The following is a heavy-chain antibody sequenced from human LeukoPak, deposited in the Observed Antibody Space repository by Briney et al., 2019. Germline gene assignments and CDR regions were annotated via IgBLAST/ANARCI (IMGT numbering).Heavy chain of an antibody. CDR3: TRGSIAYYYMDV. Sequence: GGSLRLSCAASGFIFSDYYMSWIRQAPGKGLEWVSYISTAGSTIYYADSVKGRFTISRDNAKTSLYLQMNSLRAEDTAVYYCTRGSIAYYYMDVGGKGTTVTISS. J-gene: IGHJ6*03. CDR2: ISTAGSTI. CDR1: GFIFSDYY. D-gene: IGHD3-22*01. V-gene: IGHV3-11*04.